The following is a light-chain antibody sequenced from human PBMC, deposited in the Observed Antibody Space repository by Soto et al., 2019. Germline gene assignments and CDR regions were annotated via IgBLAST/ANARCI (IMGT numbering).Light chain of an antibody. Sequence: LAHPQPTLSVYPGERATLSSTARQSVSNYLTWDQQKPGQAPRLLIYGASNRATGIPARFSGSGSGTDFTLTISSLEPEDFAVYYCQQRSNLPRTFGQGARVEI. J-gene: IGKJ5*01. V-gene: IGKV3-11*01. CDR2: GAS. CDR1: QSVSNY. CDR3: QQRSNLPRT.